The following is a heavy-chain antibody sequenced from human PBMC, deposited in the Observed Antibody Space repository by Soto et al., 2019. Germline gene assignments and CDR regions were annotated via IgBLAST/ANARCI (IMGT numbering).Heavy chain of an antibody. CDR3: AKDIASSPKNSFYYSSMDV. D-gene: IGHD3-3*02. Sequence: EVQLVESGGGLVQPGRSLRLSCAASGFTFDDYAMHGVRQAPGKGLEWVSGISWNSGSIGYADSVKGPFTISRDNAKNTLYLTMNSMRAEDTALYYCAKDIASSPKNSFYYSSMDVWGKGPTVTFAS. CDR1: GFTFDDYA. J-gene: IGHJ6*03. V-gene: IGHV3-9*01. CDR2: ISWNSGSI.